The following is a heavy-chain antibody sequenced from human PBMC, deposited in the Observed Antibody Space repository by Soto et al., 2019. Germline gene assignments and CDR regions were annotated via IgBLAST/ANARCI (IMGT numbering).Heavy chain of an antibody. CDR2: IIPIFGTA. J-gene: IGHJ3*01. V-gene: IGHV1-69*06. CDR1: GGTFSSYP. D-gene: IGHD2-2*01. CDR3: AREEVPVAECGGGAFDF. Sequence: SSVKVSCKASGGTFSSYPISWVRQAPGQGLEWMGGIIPIFGTAHYAQKFQGRVTITADKSTSTAYMELSSLRSEDTAVYYCAREEVPVAECGGGAFDFWGQGTMVTVSS.